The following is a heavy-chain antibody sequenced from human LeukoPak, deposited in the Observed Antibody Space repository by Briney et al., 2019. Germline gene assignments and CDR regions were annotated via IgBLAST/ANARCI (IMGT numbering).Heavy chain of an antibody. D-gene: IGHD6-13*01. CDR1: GGSIISSAYY. V-gene: IGHV4-30-2*05. CDR3: ARLAWIAAAGTEYYFDY. Sequence: SETLSLTCTVSGGSIISSAYYWSWIRQSPGKGLEFIGYIYHSGSTSYNPSLKSRVTISVDTSKNQFSLKLSSVTAADTAVYYCARLAWIAAAGTEYYFDYWGQGTLVTVSS. CDR2: IYHSGST. J-gene: IGHJ4*02.